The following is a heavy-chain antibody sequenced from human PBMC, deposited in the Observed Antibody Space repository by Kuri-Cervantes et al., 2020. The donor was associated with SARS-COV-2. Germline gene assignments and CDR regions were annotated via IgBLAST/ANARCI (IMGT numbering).Heavy chain of an antibody. CDR2: ISSSSRTM. V-gene: IGHV3-48*01. CDR1: GFTFSNYD. CDR3: AKDRVGVQDF. D-gene: IGHD2-21*01. J-gene: IGHJ4*02. Sequence: GESLKISCAASGFTFSNYDMNWVRQAPGKGLEWVSYISSSSRTMYSADSVKGRFTISRDNSQNTLYLHMKSLRSEDTAMYYCAKDRVGVQDFWGQGTLVTVSS.